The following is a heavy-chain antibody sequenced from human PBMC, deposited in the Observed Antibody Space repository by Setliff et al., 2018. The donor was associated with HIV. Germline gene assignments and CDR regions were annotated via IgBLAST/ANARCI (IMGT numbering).Heavy chain of an antibody. J-gene: IGHJ4*02. D-gene: IGHD3-10*01. CDR2: IYSSGST. Sequence: SETLSLTCTVSGGSISSYYWSWIRQPPGKRLEWLGHIYSSGSTNYNPSLKSRVTISVDTSKNQFSLKLYSVTAVDTAVYYCARAYFGSGIYYWGQGTLVTVSS. CDR1: GGSISSYY. V-gene: IGHV4-4*09. CDR3: ARAYFGSGIYY.